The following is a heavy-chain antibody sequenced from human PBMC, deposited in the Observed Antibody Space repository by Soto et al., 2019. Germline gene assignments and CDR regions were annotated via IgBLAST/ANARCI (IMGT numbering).Heavy chain of an antibody. CDR1: GYTFSSYD. CDR2: MNPISGNT. Sequence: QVLLVQSGAEVKKPGASVKVSCEASGYTFSSYDINWVRQASGQGLEWVGWMNPISGNTGYAQKFQGRVTMTRNTSITTAYMELSSLRCEYPAVYYSARGHFRYCSDGGCYQFDNWGQGTQVTFSS. V-gene: IGHV1-8*02. J-gene: IGHJ4*02. CDR3: ARGHFRYCSDGGCYQFDN. D-gene: IGHD2-15*01.